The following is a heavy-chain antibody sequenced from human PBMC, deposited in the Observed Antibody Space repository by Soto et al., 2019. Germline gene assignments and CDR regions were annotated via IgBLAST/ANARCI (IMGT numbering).Heavy chain of an antibody. V-gene: IGHV3-74*01. CDR3: AIGDCVGGTCYSLAVSFYDCMDG. J-gene: IGHJ6*03. Sequence: EVQLVESGGGLVQPGGSLRLSCAASGFTFGNYWMYWVRQAPGKGLVWVSRINSDGSVSSYADSVKGRLTISRDNAKNTPYLQINSLRVEDTAVYYCAIGDCVGGTCYSLAVSFYDCMDGWGKGPTVTVFS. D-gene: IGHD2-15*01. CDR1: GFTFGNYW. CDR2: INSDGSVS.